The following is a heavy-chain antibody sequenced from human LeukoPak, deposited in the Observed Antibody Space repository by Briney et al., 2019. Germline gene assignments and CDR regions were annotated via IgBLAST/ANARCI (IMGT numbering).Heavy chain of an antibody. V-gene: IGHV3-23*01. D-gene: IGHD3-22*01. CDR1: GFTFSSYA. J-gene: IGHJ4*02. Sequence: GGSLRLSCAASGFTFSSYAMSWVRQAPGKGLEWVSAISGSGGSTYYADSVKGRFTISRDNSKNTLYLQMNSLRAEDTAVYYCAKRCYYDSSGYYSPYLDYWGQGTLVTVSS. CDR2: ISGSGGST. CDR3: AKRCYYDSSGYYSPYLDY.